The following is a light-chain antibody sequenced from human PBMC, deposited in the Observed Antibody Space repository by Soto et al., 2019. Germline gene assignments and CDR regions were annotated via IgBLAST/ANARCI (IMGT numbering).Light chain of an antibody. V-gene: IGKV3-11*01. CDR1: QSISIY. Sequence: EIVLTQSPATLSLSPGERATLSCRASQSISIYLAWYQQKPGQAPRLLIYDASNRATGIPARFSGSGSGTDFTLTISSLEPEDFAVYYCQQRSNWTPLNFGGGTKVEIK. CDR2: DAS. J-gene: IGKJ4*01. CDR3: QQRSNWTPLN.